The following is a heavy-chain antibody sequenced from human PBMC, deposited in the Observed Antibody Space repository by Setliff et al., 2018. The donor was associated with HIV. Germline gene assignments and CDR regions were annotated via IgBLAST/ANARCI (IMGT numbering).Heavy chain of an antibody. V-gene: IGHV4-39*01. CDR2: IFNDGRT. CDR3: ARHFPSISLFFGDPGPFDR. Sequence: PSETLSLTCTVPGGCISSSGYYWGWIRQPPGKGLEWIGSIFNDGRTYYNPSLKSRITIPMDTSTNQFSLKLSSVTAADTAVDFCARHFPSISLFFGDPGPFDRWGQGALVTVSA. CDR1: GGCISSSGYY. J-gene: IGHJ4*02. D-gene: IGHD3-10*01.